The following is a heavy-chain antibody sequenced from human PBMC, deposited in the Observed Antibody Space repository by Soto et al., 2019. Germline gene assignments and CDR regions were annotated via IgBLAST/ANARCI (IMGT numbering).Heavy chain of an antibody. J-gene: IGHJ4*02. CDR2: ISWNSGSI. V-gene: IGHV3-9*01. D-gene: IGHD2-2*03. Sequence: EVQLVESGGGLVQPGRSLRLSCAASGFTFDDYAMHWVRQAPGKGLEWVSGISWNSGSIGYADSVKGRFTISSDNAKNSLYLQMNSLRAEDTALYYCAKAGYCSSTSCYGDYWGQGTLVTVSS. CDR1: GFTFDDYA. CDR3: AKAGYCSSTSCYGDY.